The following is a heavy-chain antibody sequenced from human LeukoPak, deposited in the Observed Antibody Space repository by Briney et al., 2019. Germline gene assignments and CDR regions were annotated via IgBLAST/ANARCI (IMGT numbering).Heavy chain of an antibody. V-gene: IGHV4-59*01. D-gene: IGHD3-10*01. CDR2: IYYSGGT. CDR3: ARGGTGVPLDY. J-gene: IGHJ4*02. CDR1: GGSISSYY. Sequence: SETLSLTCTVSGGSISSYYWSWIRQPPGKGLEWIGCIYYSGGTNYSPFFRSRVTISVDTSKKQFSLKLTSVTVADTAVYYCARGGTGVPLDYWGQGTLVTVSS.